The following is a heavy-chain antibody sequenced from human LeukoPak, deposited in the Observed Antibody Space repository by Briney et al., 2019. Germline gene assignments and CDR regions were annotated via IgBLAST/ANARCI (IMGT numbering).Heavy chain of an antibody. J-gene: IGHJ3*02. CDR3: ARDVGGVATMRLPGAFDI. V-gene: IGHV3-30*03. CDR2: ISYDGSNK. Sequence: GGSLRLSCAASGFTFSNYGIHWVRQAPGKGLEWVAVISYDGSNKYYADSVKGRFTISRDNSKNTLYLQMNSLRAEDTAVYYCARDVGGVATMRLPGAFDIWGQGTMVTVSS. D-gene: IGHD5-24*01. CDR1: GFTFSNYG.